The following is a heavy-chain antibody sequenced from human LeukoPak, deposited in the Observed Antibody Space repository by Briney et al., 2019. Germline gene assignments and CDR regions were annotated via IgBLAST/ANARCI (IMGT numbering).Heavy chain of an antibody. CDR2: MNPNSGGT. Sequence: ASVKVSCKASGYTFTSYDISWVRQAPGQGLEWMGWMNPNSGGTNYAQKFQGRVTMTRDTSISTAYMELSRLRSDDTAVYYCARDLVGATRGDYWGQGTLVTVSS. J-gene: IGHJ4*02. D-gene: IGHD1-26*01. CDR3: ARDLVGATRGDY. V-gene: IGHV1-2*02. CDR1: GYTFTSYD.